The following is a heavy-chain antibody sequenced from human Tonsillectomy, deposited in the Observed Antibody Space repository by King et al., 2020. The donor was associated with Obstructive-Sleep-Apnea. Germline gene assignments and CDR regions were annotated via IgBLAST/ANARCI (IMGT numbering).Heavy chain of an antibody. D-gene: IGHD4-17*01. CDR1: SYSISSGYY. CDR2: IFHSVNT. V-gene: IGHV4-38-2*02. CDR3: ASLPYGDYVEEDY. J-gene: IGHJ4*02. Sequence: VQLQESGPGLVKPSETLSLTCTVSSYSISSGYYWGWIRQPPGKGLEWIGSIFHSVNTYYNPSLKSRVTLSVDTSKNQFSLKLSSVTAADTAVYYCASLPYGDYVEEDYWGQGTLVTVSS.